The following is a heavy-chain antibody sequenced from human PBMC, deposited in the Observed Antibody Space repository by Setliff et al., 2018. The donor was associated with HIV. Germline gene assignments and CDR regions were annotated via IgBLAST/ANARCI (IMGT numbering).Heavy chain of an antibody. V-gene: IGHV4-61*09. CDR2: ITASGGA. CDR3: ARAVVFASGNFWFDP. D-gene: IGHD3-3*01. Sequence: SETLSLTCTVSGGSIWSGSYYWTWIRQPAGMGLEWIGHITASGGATYNPSVKSRVSISLGSPSSEFSLRLTSVSAADTAVYYCARAVVFASGNFWFDPWGPGALVTVS. J-gene: IGHJ5*02. CDR1: GGSIWSGSYY.